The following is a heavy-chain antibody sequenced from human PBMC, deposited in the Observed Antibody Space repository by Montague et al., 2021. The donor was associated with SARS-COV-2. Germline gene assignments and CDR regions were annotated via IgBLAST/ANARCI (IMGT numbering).Heavy chain of an antibody. J-gene: IGHJ4*02. CDR2: IYYSGST. CDR3: ARLPYILPGYAYFDF. V-gene: IGHV4-59*08. Sequence: SETLSLTCTVSGDSTSNYYWSWIRRPPGKGLEWLGYIYYSGSTNYNPSXXSRVTISVDTSKNQFSLRLSSVTAADTAVYYCARLPYILPGYAYFDFWGQGSLVIVSS. D-gene: IGHD3-9*01. CDR1: GDSTSNYY.